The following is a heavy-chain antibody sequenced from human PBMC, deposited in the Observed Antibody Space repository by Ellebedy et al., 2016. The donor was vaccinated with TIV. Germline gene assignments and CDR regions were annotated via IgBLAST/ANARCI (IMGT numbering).Heavy chain of an antibody. D-gene: IGHD3-22*01. CDR1: GFSFSNHA. J-gene: IGHJ3*01. CDR2: ISSNGYSP. CDR3: AKGEFYDRSGYYVNDAFDF. Sequence: GESLKISCAASGFSFSNHAMSWVRQSPGKGLEWVSGISSNGYSPYYADSVKGRFTVSRDNSKNTLYLQMTSLRAEDTAGYYCAKGEFYDRSGYYVNDAFDFWGQGTVVSVSS. V-gene: IGHV3-23*01.